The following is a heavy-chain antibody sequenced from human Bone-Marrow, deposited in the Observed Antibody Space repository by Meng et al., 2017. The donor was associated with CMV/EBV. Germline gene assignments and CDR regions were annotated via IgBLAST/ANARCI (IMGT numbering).Heavy chain of an antibody. Sequence: GESLKISCAASGFTFSSYSMNWVRQAPGKGLEWVSSISSSSSYIYYADSVKGRFTISRDNAKNSLYLQMNSLRAEVTAVYYCARAGDRARWIQLWLVAFDIWGQGTMVTASS. J-gene: IGHJ3*02. V-gene: IGHV3-21*01. CDR1: GFTFSSYS. CDR3: ARAGDRARWIQLWLVAFDI. CDR2: ISSSSSYI. D-gene: IGHD5-18*01.